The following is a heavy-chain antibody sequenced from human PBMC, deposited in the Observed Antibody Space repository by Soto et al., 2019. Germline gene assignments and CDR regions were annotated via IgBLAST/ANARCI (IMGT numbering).Heavy chain of an antibody. Sequence: EVQLVESGGGLVQPGGSLRLSCAASGFTFSSYWMHWVRQAPGKGLVWVSRINSDGSSTTYADSVKGRFTISRDNAKNTLYLQMNSLRAEDTAVYYCARVETCSSTSCYSVFDYWGQEPWSPSPQ. CDR2: INSDGSST. V-gene: IGHV3-74*03. D-gene: IGHD2-2*01. CDR1: GFTFSSYW. CDR3: ARVETCSSTSCYSVFDY. J-gene: IGHJ4*01.